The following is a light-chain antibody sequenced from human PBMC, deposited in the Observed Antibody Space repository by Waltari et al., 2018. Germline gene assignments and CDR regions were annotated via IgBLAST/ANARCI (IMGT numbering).Light chain of an antibody. J-gene: IGLJ2*01. Sequence: SCELTQDPAVSVALGQTGRSTCQGDSLRSYYGSWYQQKPGQAPVLFIYCHNNRPSGIPHRFSGSTSGNPASLTISGAHAEDEADYSCHSRDTSGTHVVFGGGTKLTVL. CDR2: CHN. CDR3: HSRDTSGTHVV. V-gene: IGLV3-19*01. CDR1: SLRSYY.